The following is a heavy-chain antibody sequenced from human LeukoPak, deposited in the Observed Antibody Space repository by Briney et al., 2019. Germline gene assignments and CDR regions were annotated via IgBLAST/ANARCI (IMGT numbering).Heavy chain of an antibody. J-gene: IGHJ5*02. D-gene: IGHD3-10*01. CDR3: ATADSYGSGSYWNWFDP. CDR1: GYTLTELS. Sequence: GASVKVSYKVSGYTLTELSMHWVRQAPGKGLEWMGGFDPEDGETIYAQKFQGRVTMTEDTSTDTAYMELSSLRSEDTAVYYCATADSYGSGSYWNWFDPWGQGTLVTVSS. V-gene: IGHV1-24*01. CDR2: FDPEDGET.